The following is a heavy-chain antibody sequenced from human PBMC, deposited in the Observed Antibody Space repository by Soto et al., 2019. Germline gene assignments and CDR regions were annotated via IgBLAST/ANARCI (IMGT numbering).Heavy chain of an antibody. CDR1: GGSISSGGYY. CDR2: IYYSGST. V-gene: IGHV4-31*03. D-gene: IGHD6-6*01. J-gene: IGHJ6*02. CDR3: ARDRASMYSSSTYGMDV. Sequence: PSETLSLTCTVSGGSISSGGYYWSWIRQHPGKGLEWIGYIYYSGSTYYNPSLKSRVTISVDTSKNQFPLKLSSVTAADTAVYYCARDRASMYSSSTYGMDVWGQGTTVTVSS.